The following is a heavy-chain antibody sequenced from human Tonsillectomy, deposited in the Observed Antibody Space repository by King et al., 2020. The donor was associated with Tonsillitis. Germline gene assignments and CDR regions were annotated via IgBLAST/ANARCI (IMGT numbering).Heavy chain of an antibody. J-gene: IGHJ4*02. CDR2: IYYSGSP. CDR3: ATNYSSSTYFDY. CDR1: GDSISSYY. D-gene: IGHD6-6*01. Sequence: QLQESGPGLVKPSETLSLTCTVSGDSISSYYWSWIRQPPGKGLEWIGYIYYSGSPNYNPSLKSRVTISVDTSKNQFSLKLTSVTAADTAVYYCATNYSSSTYFDYWGQGTLVTVSS. V-gene: IGHV4-59*01.